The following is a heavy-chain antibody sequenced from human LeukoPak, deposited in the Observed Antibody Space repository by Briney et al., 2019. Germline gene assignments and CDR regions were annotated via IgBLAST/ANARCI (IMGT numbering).Heavy chain of an antibody. Sequence: SVTVSLTCTVSGGSINSYYWSWIRQPAGKGLEWIGRIYSSAATNYNPSLKSRVTMSVDTSKNQFSLKLNSVTAADTAVYFCARVSSGWSYYFDYWGQGTLVTVSS. CDR3: ARVSSGWSYYFDY. D-gene: IGHD6-19*01. CDR1: GGSINSYY. J-gene: IGHJ4*02. V-gene: IGHV4-4*07. CDR2: IYSSAAT.